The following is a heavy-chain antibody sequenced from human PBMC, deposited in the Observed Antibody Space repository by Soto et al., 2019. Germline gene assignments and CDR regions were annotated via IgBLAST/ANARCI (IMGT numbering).Heavy chain of an antibody. J-gene: IGHJ4*02. CDR1: GFNFRLYP. CDR3: AKAHTFRFYYFTGGDY. D-gene: IGHD3-22*01. Sequence: EVQLLESGGGLVQPGGSLRLSCGASGFNFRLYPMAWVRQAPGKGLEWVSSISGSGGSTFYADSVKGRFTISRDNSKNTLYLQMDTLGAGDSAVYYCAKAHTFRFYYFTGGDYWGQGTLVTVSS. V-gene: IGHV3-23*01. CDR2: ISGSGGST.